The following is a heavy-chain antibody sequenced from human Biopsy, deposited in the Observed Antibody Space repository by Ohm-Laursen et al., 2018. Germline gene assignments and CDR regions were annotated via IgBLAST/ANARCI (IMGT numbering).Heavy chain of an antibody. J-gene: IGHJ4*02. CDR1: GGSISSNYYY. D-gene: IGHD2-15*01. V-gene: IGHV4-39*01. CDR2: IYYRGNT. Sequence: SDTLSLTCTVSGGSISSNYYYWGWIRQPPGKGLEWIGSIYYRGNTNYNPSLKSRVTISVDTSKNQFSPRLSSATAADTAVFYCARHGSQGYCTGGSCVDYWGQGALVTVSS. CDR3: ARHGSQGYCTGGSCVDY.